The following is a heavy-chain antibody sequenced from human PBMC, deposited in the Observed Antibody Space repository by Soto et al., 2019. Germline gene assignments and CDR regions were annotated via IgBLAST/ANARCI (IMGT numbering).Heavy chain of an antibody. CDR2: IWYDGSNK. CDR3: ARDQSITMVRGVIITYYFDH. D-gene: IGHD3-10*01. J-gene: IGHJ4*02. V-gene: IGHV3-33*01. Sequence: QVQLVESGGGVVQPGRSLRLSCAASGFTFSSYGMHWVRQAPGKGLEWVAVIWYDGSNKYYADSVKGRFTISRDNSKNTLYLQMNSLRAEDTAVYYCARDQSITMVRGVIITYYFDHWGQGTLVTVSS. CDR1: GFTFSSYG.